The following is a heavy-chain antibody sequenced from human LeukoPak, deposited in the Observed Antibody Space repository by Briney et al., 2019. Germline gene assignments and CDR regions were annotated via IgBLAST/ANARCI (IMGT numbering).Heavy chain of an antibody. D-gene: IGHD6-19*01. V-gene: IGHV4-59*01. CDR3: ARVLAVAGNYYYYYMDV. CDR2: IYYSWST. CDR1: GGSISSYY. Sequence: SETLSLTCTVSGGSISSYYWSWIRQPPGKGLEWMGYIYYSWSTNYNPSLNSRVTISVDTSKNQFSLKLSSVTAADTAVYYCARVLAVAGNYYYYYMDVWGKGTTVTVSS. J-gene: IGHJ6*03.